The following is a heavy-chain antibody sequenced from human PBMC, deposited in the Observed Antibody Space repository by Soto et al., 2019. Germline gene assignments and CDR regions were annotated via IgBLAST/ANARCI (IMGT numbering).Heavy chain of an antibody. V-gene: IGHV3-23*01. CDR3: ANPIPKTGTTFGF. CDR2: ISGSGDDT. D-gene: IGHD1-1*01. J-gene: IGHJ4*02. Sequence: QLLESGGGFVQPGGSLRLSCVASGFTFSNFAMAWVRQAPGEGLDWVSAISGSGDDTFYADSMKGRFTISRDNSKDPLYLQINSLRAEDTAVYYCANPIPKTGTTFGFWGQGTLVTVSS. CDR1: GFTFSNFA.